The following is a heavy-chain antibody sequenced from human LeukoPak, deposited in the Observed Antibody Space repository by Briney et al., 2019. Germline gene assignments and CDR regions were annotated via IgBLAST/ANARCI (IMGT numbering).Heavy chain of an antibody. Sequence: KASETLSLTCAVYGGSFRGYYWSWIRQPPGKGLEWIGEVNHSGSTNYNPSLKSRVTISVDTSKNQFSLKLSSVTAADTAVYYCARAGYYDFWSGLAGFDPWGQGTLVTVSS. CDR2: VNHSGST. CDR3: ARAGYYDFWSGLAGFDP. J-gene: IGHJ5*02. V-gene: IGHV4-34*01. D-gene: IGHD3-3*01. CDR1: GGSFRGYY.